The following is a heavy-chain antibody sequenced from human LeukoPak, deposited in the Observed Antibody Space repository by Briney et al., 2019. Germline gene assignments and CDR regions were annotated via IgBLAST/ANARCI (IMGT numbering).Heavy chain of an antibody. CDR2: IYSTGST. V-gene: IGHV4-59*01. CDR3: AAEIRGLFDY. J-gene: IGHJ4*02. CDR1: GGSPSSYY. Sequence: SQTRSPTCTLSGGSPSSYYWSWIRQPPGKRLGWIGYIYSTGSTNYHPSLKRRVTISVDTSKNQFSRKLSSLTAADTAVYYCAAEIRGLFDYWGQGNLVTVSS. D-gene: IGHD3-10*01.